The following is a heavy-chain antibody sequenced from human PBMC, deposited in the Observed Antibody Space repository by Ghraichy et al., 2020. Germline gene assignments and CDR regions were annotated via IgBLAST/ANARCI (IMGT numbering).Heavy chain of an antibody. CDR2: TNAYKGNT. CDR3: ARDLAFCGGDCYEDTFDN. CDR1: GYTFTSYG. J-gene: IGHJ4*02. V-gene: IGHV1-18*01. D-gene: IGHD2-21*02. Sequence: VKVSCKASGYTFTSYGISWVRQAPGQGLEWMGWTNAYKGNTYYAQKFQGRVTLTTDRSTTTAYMELRSLRSDDTAVYYCARDLAFCGGDCYEDTFDNWGQGTLVTVSS.